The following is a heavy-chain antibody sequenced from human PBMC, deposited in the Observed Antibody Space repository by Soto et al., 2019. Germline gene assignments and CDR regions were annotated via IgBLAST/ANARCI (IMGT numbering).Heavy chain of an antibody. CDR1: GFTFSIST. V-gene: IGHV3-21*06. Sequence: EVQLVESGGGLVKPGGSLTLSCAASGFTFSISTMNWVRQAPGKRLEWVSSIISGTTYSYYADSVKGRFSISRDNAKSSLYLQINSLRVDDTAVYYCARGDGTGLHSSGWSPRFWGQGTLVTVSS. D-gene: IGHD6-13*01. CDR2: IISGTTYS. J-gene: IGHJ4*02. CDR3: ARGDGTGLHSSGWSPRF.